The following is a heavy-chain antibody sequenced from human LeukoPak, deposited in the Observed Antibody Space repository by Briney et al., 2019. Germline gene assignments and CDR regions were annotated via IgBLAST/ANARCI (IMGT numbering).Heavy chain of an antibody. CDR2: INPNSGGT. D-gene: IGHD2-2*01. CDR1: GYTFTGYY. CDR3: ARDLEYCSSTSCYLNDAFDI. Sequence: GASVKVSCKXSGYTFTGYYMHWVRQAPGQGLEWMGWINPNSGGTNYAQKFQGRVTMTRDTSISTAYMELSRLRSDDTAVYYCARDLEYCSSTSCYLNDAFDIWGQGTMVTVSS. V-gene: IGHV1-2*02. J-gene: IGHJ3*02.